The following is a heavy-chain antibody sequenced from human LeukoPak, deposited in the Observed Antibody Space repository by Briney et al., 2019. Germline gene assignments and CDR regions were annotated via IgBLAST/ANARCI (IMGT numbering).Heavy chain of an antibody. V-gene: IGHV3-30*02. J-gene: IGHJ4*02. D-gene: IGHD3-10*01. CDR2: IRYDGSNK. CDR3: AKVLSRSARRGESFDY. Sequence: GGSLRLSCAASGFTFSSYGMHWVRQAPGKGLEWVAFIRYDGSNKYYADSVKGRFTISRDNSKNTLYLQMNSLRAEDTAVYYCAKVLSRSARRGESFDYWGQGTLVTVSS. CDR1: GFTFSSYG.